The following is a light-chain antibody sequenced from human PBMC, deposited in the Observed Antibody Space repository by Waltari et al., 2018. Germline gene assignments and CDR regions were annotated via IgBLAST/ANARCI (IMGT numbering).Light chain of an antibody. CDR1: QSVSRT. Sequence: EIVLTQSPGTLSLSLGERATLSCRASQSVSRTLVWYQQKPGQAPSLLIYGASTRATGIPDRFSGSGSGTDFSLTISRLEPEDFAVYYCQHYLRLPVTFGQGTTVEIK. CDR3: QHYLRLPVT. V-gene: IGKV3-20*01. J-gene: IGKJ1*01. CDR2: GAS.